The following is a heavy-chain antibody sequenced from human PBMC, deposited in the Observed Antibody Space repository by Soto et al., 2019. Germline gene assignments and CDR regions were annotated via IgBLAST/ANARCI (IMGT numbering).Heavy chain of an antibody. CDR2: ISAYNGNT. CDR1: GYTFTSYG. J-gene: IGHJ6*02. V-gene: IGHV1-18*01. Sequence: ASVKVSCKASGYTFTSYGISWVRQAPGQGLEWMGWISAYNGNTNYAQKLQGRVTMTTDTSTSTAYMELRSLRSDDTAVYYCARTVIVLVPAAMHRYYYYGMDVWGQGTTVTVSS. CDR3: ARTVIVLVPAAMHRYYYYGMDV. D-gene: IGHD2-2*01.